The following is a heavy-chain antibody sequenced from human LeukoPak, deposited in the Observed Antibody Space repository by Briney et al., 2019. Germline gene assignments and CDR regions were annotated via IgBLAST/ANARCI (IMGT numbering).Heavy chain of an antibody. CDR2: ISYDGSNK. Sequence: GGSLRLSCAASGFTFSSYAMHWVRQAPGKGLEWVAVISYDGSNKYYADSVKGRFTISRDNSKNTLYLQMNSLRAEDTAVYYCARVSSGSTEFDYWGQGTLVTVSS. CDR1: GFTFSSYA. J-gene: IGHJ4*02. CDR3: ARVSSGSTEFDY. D-gene: IGHD3-22*01. V-gene: IGHV3-30-3*01.